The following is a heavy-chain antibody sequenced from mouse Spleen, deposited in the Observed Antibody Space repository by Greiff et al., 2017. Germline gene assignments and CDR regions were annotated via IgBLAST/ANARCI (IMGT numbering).Heavy chain of an antibody. D-gene: IGHD2-1*01. CDR3: TRLIYYGNPYAMDY. CDR1: GYTFTSYW. Sequence: VQLQQSGTVLARPGASVKMSCKTSGYTFTSYWMHWVKQRPGQGLEWIGAIYPGNSDTSYNQKFKGKAKLTAVTSASTAYMELSSLTNEDSAVYYCTRLIYYGNPYAMDYWGQGTSVTVSS. V-gene: IGHV1-5*01. J-gene: IGHJ4*01. CDR2: IYPGNSDT.